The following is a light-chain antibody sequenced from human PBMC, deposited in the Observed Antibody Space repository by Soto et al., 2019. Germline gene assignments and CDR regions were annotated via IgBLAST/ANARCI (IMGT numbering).Light chain of an antibody. Sequence: IVLTQSPGTLSLSPGERVTISCRASQSFSSTYLAWYKQKPGQAPRLIIYGASSRATGIPDRFSGGGSGTEFSLTISRLDPEDFEVYYCQQYSSSPITFGQGTRLEIK. CDR3: QQYSSSPIT. V-gene: IGKV3-20*01. CDR1: QSFSSTY. J-gene: IGKJ5*01. CDR2: GAS.